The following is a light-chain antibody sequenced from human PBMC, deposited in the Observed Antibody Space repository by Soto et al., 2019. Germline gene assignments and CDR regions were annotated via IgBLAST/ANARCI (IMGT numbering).Light chain of an antibody. J-gene: IGLJ1*01. CDR2: DVS. CDR3: SSYTSSSTEV. CDR1: SSDVGAYNY. V-gene: IGLV2-14*01. Sequence: QSALTQPASVSGSPGQSITISCNGTSSDVGAYNYVSWYQQHPGKAPKLMIYDVSNRPSGVSTRFSGSKSGNTASLTISGLQAEDEADYYCSSYTSSSTEVFGTGTKLTVL.